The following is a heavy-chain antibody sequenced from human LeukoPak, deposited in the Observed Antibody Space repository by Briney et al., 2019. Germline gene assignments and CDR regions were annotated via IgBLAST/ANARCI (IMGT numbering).Heavy chain of an antibody. CDR2: IGAAGSTI. Sequence: GGSLRLSCAASGFTFSSYSMNWVRQAPGKGLEWVSYIGAAGSTIYYADSVKGRFTISRDNAKNSLFLQMNSLRAEDTAVYYCAKEGRSLQTYWGQGTLVTVSS. CDR3: AKEGRSLQTY. J-gene: IGHJ4*02. D-gene: IGHD5-24*01. V-gene: IGHV3-48*01. CDR1: GFTFSSYS.